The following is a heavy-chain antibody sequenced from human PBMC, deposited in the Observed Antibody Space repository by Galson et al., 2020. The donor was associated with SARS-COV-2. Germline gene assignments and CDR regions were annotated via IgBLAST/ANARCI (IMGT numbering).Heavy chain of an antibody. CDR2: ISSSSSTI. CDR1: GFTFSISG. Sequence: GESLKISCAASGFTFSISGMNWLRQAPGKGLEWVSYISSSSSTIYYADSVRGRFTISRDNAKNTLYLQMNSLRAEDTAVYYCARDDSRDGSSYSSSWYVLGPHCFDYWGQGTLVTVSS. J-gene: IGHJ4*02. D-gene: IGHD6-13*01. V-gene: IGHV3-48*04. CDR3: ARDDSRDGSSYSSSWYVLGPHCFDY.